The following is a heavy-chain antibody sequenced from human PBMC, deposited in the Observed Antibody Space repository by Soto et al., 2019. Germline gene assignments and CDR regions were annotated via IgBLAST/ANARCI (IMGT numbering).Heavy chain of an antibody. CDR3: ARDRGYGSGSYYNADAFDI. Sequence: ASVKVSCKASGYTFTGYYMHWVRQAPGQGLEWMGWINPNSGGTNYAQKFQGWVTMTRDTTISTAYLALSRMRADDTTVYYCARDRGYGSGSYYNADAFDIWGQGTMVTDSS. CDR1: GYTFTGYY. D-gene: IGHD3-10*01. CDR2: INPNSGGT. J-gene: IGHJ3*02. V-gene: IGHV1-2*04.